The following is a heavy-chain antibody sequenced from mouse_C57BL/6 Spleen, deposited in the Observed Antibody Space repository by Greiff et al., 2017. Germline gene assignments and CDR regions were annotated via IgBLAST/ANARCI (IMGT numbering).Heavy chain of an antibody. CDR2: ISSGGSYT. Sequence: EVMLVESGGDLVKPGGSLKLSCAASGFTFSSYGMSWVRQTPDKRLEWVATISSGGSYTYYPDSVKGRFTISRDNAKNTLYLQMSSLKSEDTAMYYCARLDEGYYAMDYWGQGTSVTVSS. CDR3: ARLDEGYYAMDY. V-gene: IGHV5-6*01. CDR1: GFTFSSYG. J-gene: IGHJ4*01.